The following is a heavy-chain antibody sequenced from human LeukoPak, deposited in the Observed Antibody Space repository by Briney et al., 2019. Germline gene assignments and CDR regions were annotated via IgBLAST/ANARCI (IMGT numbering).Heavy chain of an antibody. J-gene: IGHJ4*02. D-gene: IGHD6-25*01. CDR3: TTDAATEVSLDY. CDR2: IQSKTDGGTT. V-gene: IGHV3-15*01. Sequence: GGSLRLSCAGSGFIFSNAWMSWVRQAPGKGLEWVGRIQSKTDGGTTDYPAPVKGRFTISRDDSKNTLYLQMKSLKTEDTAVYYCTTDAATEVSLDYWGQGTLVTVSS. CDR1: GFIFSNAW.